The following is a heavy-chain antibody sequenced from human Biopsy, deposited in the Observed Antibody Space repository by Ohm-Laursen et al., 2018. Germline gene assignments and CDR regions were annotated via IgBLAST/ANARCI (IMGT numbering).Heavy chain of an antibody. J-gene: IGHJ4*02. Sequence: ASVKVSCKASSYTFTDYNIHWMRQAPGQGLEWLGYINCKTGATNYAQKFQGTATMTRDTSISTAYLALGSLRTADTAIYYCARDPLNGHKHFDYWGQGSLVTVSS. CDR3: ARDPLNGHKHFDY. CDR1: SYTFTDYN. CDR2: INCKTGAT. V-gene: IGHV1-2*02. D-gene: IGHD2-8*01.